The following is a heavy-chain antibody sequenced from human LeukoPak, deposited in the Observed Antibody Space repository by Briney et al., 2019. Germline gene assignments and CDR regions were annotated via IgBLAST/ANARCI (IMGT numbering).Heavy chain of an antibody. CDR3: ARDYYCSSTSCHYGMDV. CDR1: GFTFSSYA. CDR2: ISYDGSNK. V-gene: IGHV3-30-3*01. Sequence: GGSLRLSCAASGFTFSSYAMHWVRQAPGKGLEWVAVISYDGSNKYYADSVKGRFTISRDNSKNTLYLQTNSLRAEDTAVYYCARDYYCSSTSCHYGMDVWGQGTTVTVSS. D-gene: IGHD2-2*01. J-gene: IGHJ6*02.